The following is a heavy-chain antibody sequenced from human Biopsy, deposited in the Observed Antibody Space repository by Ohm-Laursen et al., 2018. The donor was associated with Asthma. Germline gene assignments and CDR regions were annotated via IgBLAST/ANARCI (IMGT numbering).Heavy chain of an antibody. J-gene: IGHJ3*02. V-gene: IGHV1-3*01. CDR1: GYNFISFA. CDR3: ARTYYDFLTGQVKDAFGI. CDR2: INAGNGNT. D-gene: IGHD3-9*01. Sequence: ASVKVSCKASGYNFISFAIYWVRQAPGQRLEWMGWINAGNGNTKYSQKFQGRVSITRDTSASTAYMELTSLRSEDTAAYYCARTYYDFLTGQVKDAFGIWGQGTMVTVSS.